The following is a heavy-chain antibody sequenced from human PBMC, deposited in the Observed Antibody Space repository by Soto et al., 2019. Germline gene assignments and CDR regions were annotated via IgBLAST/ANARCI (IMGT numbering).Heavy chain of an antibody. Sequence: PSETLSLTCAVSGGSISSSNWWSWVRQPPGKGLEWIGEIYHSGSTNYNPSLKSRVTISVDKSKNQFSLKLSSVTAADTAVYYCAKINSSSSEYYGMDVWGQGTTVTVS. V-gene: IGHV4-4*02. D-gene: IGHD6-6*01. CDR3: AKINSSSSEYYGMDV. CDR2: IYHSGST. J-gene: IGHJ6*02. CDR1: GGSISSSNW.